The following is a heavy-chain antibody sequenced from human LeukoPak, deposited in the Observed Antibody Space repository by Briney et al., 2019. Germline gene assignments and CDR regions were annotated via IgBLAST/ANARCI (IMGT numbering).Heavy chain of an antibody. Sequence: SETLSLTCTVSGGSISSYYWSWIRQPAGKGLEWIGRIYTSGSTNYNPSLKSRVTMSVDTPKNQFSLKLSSVTAADTAVYYCARDPYSSGWYDAFDIWGQGTMVTVSS. J-gene: IGHJ3*02. D-gene: IGHD6-19*01. CDR3: ARDPYSSGWYDAFDI. CDR1: GGSISSYY. CDR2: IYTSGST. V-gene: IGHV4-4*07.